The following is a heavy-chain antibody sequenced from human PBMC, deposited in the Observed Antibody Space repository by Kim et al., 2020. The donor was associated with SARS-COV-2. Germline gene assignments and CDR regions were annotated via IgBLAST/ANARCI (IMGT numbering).Heavy chain of an antibody. D-gene: IGHD6-6*01. CDR3: ARGPSRGSSFGY. J-gene: IGHJ4*02. CDR1: GFTFSSYW. CDR2: IKQDGSEK. Sequence: GGSLRLSCAASGFTFSSYWMSWVRQAPGKGLEGVAKIKQDGSEKYYVDSVKGRFTISRDNAKNSLYLQMNSLRAEDTAVYYCARGPSRGSSFGYWGQGTLVTVSS. V-gene: IGHV3-7*01.